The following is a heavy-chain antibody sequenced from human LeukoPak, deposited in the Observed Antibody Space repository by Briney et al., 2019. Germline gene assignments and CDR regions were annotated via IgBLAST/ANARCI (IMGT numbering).Heavy chain of an antibody. J-gene: IGHJ6*03. CDR3: ARDRELGGIADREYYMDV. D-gene: IGHD6-13*01. Sequence: GGSLRLSCAASGFTFSDHYKSWLPQARGRALVGFSYLSCSISTIYYSGSVKGRFTISRDNAKNSLYLQMNSLRAEDTAVYYCARDRELGGIADREYYMDVWGKGTTV. CDR2: LSCSISTI. V-gene: IGHV3-11*01. CDR1: GFTFSDHY.